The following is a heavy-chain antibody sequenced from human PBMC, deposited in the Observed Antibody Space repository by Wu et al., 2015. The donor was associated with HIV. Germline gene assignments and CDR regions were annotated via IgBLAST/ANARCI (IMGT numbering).Heavy chain of an antibody. CDR2: ISDYERNI. Sequence: QVKLVQSGIEVKKSGASVKVSCQASGYNFNGYGIIWVRQAPGQGLEWMGWISDYERNIHHAQKFQGRVTLTSDTITSTSYMELRSLRSDDTAVYYCARDREGFGEVLAYWGQGTLVTVSS. CDR1: GYNFNGYG. V-gene: IGHV1-18*01. D-gene: IGHD3-10*01. J-gene: IGHJ4*02. CDR3: ARDREGFGEVLAY.